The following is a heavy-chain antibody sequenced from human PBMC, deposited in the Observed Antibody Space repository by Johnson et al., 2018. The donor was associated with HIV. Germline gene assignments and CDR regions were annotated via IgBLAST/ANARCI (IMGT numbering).Heavy chain of an antibody. D-gene: IGHD6-13*01. Sequence: VHLVESGGGLVQPGGSLRLSCAASGFIVSSNYMSWVRQAPGKGLECVSVIFSGGSTYYADSVKGRFTISRDNSKNTLYLQMNSLRAEDTAVYYCAREQTNSWPGDAFDIWGQGTMVTVSS. V-gene: IGHV3-66*01. CDR1: GFIVSSNY. CDR3: AREQTNSWPGDAFDI. CDR2: IFSGGST. J-gene: IGHJ3*02.